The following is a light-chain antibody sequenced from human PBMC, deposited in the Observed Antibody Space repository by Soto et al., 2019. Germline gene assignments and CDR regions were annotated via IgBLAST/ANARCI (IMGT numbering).Light chain of an antibody. V-gene: IGKV2-30*01. CDR2: KAS. Sequence: DVVMTQSPLSLPVTLGQPASISCRSSQSLVYSDGIAYLSWFQQRPGQSPRRLIYKASNRASGVXYXXSGSGSGTDFTLHINRLEAEDFGIYYCMQGTRWPPTFGRGTRVEIK. CDR3: MQGTRWPPT. CDR1: QSLVYSDGIAY. J-gene: IGKJ1*01.